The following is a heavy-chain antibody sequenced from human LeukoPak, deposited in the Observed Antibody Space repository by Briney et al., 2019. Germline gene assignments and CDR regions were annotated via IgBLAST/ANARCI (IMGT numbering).Heavy chain of an antibody. CDR3: ARVRTLNSALFDI. Sequence: SETLSLTCTVSGGSISSSSYYWGWIRQPPGKGLEWIGSIYYSGSTHYNPSLKSRVTISVDTSKNQFSLKLSSVTAADTAVYYCARVRTLNSALFDIWGQGTMVTVSS. V-gene: IGHV4-39*07. CDR2: IYYSGST. J-gene: IGHJ3*02. D-gene: IGHD3-16*01. CDR1: GGSISSSSYY.